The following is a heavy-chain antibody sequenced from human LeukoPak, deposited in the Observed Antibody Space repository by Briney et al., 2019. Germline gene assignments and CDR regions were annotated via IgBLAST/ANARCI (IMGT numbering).Heavy chain of an antibody. CDR1: GFTFSSYA. CDR3: ARAPPNYYYDSSGYLDY. V-gene: IGHV3-23*01. J-gene: IGHJ4*02. Sequence: PGGSLRLSCAASGFTFSSYAMSWVRQAPGKGLEWVSAISGSGGSTYYADSVKGRFTISRDNSKNTLYLQMNSLRAEDTAVYYCARAPPNYYYDSSGYLDYWGQGTLVTVSS. CDR2: ISGSGGST. D-gene: IGHD3-22*01.